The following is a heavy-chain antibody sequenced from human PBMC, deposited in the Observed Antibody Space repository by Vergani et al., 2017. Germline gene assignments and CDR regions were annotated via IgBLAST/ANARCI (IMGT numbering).Heavy chain of an antibody. CDR3: AGDKLRGSPIDAFDS. D-gene: IGHD4-23*01. Sequence: QVQLVQSGAEVKKPGASVKVSCKASGYTFNSYGISWVRQAPGQGLEWMGWISAYNGNTNYAQKLQGRFTMTTDTSTRTAYMELRSLRSDDTAVYYCAGDKLRGSPIDAFDSWGQGTMVTVSS. V-gene: IGHV1-18*01. CDR2: ISAYNGNT. J-gene: IGHJ3*02. CDR1: GYTFNSYG.